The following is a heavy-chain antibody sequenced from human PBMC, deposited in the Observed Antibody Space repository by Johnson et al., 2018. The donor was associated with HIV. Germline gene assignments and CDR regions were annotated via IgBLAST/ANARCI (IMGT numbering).Heavy chain of an antibody. J-gene: IGHJ3*01. D-gene: IGHD1-26*01. CDR1: GFTFSSYA. CDR3: ARVGSGSYYARDAFDV. Sequence: VQLVESGGGVVQPGRSLRLSCAASGFTFSSYAMNWVRQAPGKGLEWVSAISGRGGSTYYADSVKGRFTIAGDNSKTTLYLQMGSLRDEDMAVYYCARVGSGSYYARDAFDVWGQGTMVTVSS. V-gene: IGHV3-23*04. CDR2: ISGRGGST.